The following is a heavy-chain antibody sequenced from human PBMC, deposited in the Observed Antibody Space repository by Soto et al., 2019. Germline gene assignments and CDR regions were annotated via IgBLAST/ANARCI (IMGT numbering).Heavy chain of an antibody. CDR2: INPSSGDT. V-gene: IGHV1-46*01. CDR3: ARRLIGGPGAWWFDP. CDR1: GFTLTNYY. D-gene: IGHD2-8*01. Sequence: ASVKVSCKASGFTLTNYYIHWLRQTPGQGLEWMGIINPSSGDTHYAQKFQGRVTMTRDTSTRTVYLEVSGLRSDDTALYYCARRLIGGPGAWWFDPWGQGTLVTVSS. J-gene: IGHJ5*02.